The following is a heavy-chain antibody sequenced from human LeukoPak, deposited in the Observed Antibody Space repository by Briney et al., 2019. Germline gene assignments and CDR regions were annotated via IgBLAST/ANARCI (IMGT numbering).Heavy chain of an antibody. CDR2: IYHSGST. Sequence: SETLPLTCAVSGYSISSGYYWGWIRHPPGKGLEWIGSIYHSGSTYYTPSLKSRVTIPVDTSKNQFSLKLSSVTAADTAVYYCARRTVTTSYFDYWGQGTLVTVSS. CDR1: GYSISSGYY. J-gene: IGHJ4*02. D-gene: IGHD4-11*01. CDR3: ARRTVTTSYFDY. V-gene: IGHV4-38-2*01.